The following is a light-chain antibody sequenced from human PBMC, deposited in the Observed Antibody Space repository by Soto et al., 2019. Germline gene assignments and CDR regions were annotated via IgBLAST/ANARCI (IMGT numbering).Light chain of an antibody. CDR3: QQYGSSTQVT. V-gene: IGKV3-20*01. CDR2: AAS. Sequence: EIVLTQSPGTLSLSPGERATLSCRASQSVSSSYLAWYQQKPGQPPRLLIYAASSTATGVPDRFSGSVSGTDFTLTISSLEPEDFAVYYCQQYGSSTQVTFGQGTRLEIK. CDR1: QSVSSSY. J-gene: IGKJ5*01.